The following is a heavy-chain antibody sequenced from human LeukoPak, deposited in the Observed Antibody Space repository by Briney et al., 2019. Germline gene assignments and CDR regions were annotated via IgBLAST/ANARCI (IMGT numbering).Heavy chain of an antibody. CDR2: INADGKDT. CDR3: ARGSSSGWPDYFDY. Sequence: GGSLRLSCVASGFTLSSYWMHWVRQAPGKGLLWVSRINADGKDTPYVDSVKGRFSISRDNAKNTVYLQMNSLRAEDTAVYYCARGSSSGWPDYFDYWGQGVLATVSS. J-gene: IGHJ4*02. V-gene: IGHV3-74*01. D-gene: IGHD6-19*01. CDR1: GFTLSSYW.